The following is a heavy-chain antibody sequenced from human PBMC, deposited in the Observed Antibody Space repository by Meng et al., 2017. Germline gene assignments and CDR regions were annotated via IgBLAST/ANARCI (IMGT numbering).Heavy chain of an antibody. CDR1: GGSVSSGSYY. CDR2: IYYSGST. D-gene: IGHD3-22*01. V-gene: IGHV4-31*03. CDR3: ARWGDSSGYYYVPHAFDI. Sequence: SETLSLTCTVSGGSVSSGSYYWSWIRQHPGKGLEWIGYIYYSGSTYYNPSLKSRVTISVDTSKNQFSLKLSSVTAADTAVYYCARWGDSSGYYYVPHAFDIWGQGTMVTVSS. J-gene: IGHJ3*02.